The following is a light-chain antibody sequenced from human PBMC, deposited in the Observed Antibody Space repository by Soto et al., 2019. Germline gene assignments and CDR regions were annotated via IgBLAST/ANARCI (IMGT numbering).Light chain of an antibody. J-gene: IGLJ2*01. Sequence: QSALTQPASVSGSPGQSITISCTGTSTDVGSYNYVSWYQQHPGKAPKLLIYDVTNRPSGVSNRFSGSKSGNTASLTISGLQAEDEADYYCSSYTSSTTLDVVFGGWTKLTVL. V-gene: IGLV2-14*03. CDR2: DVT. CDR3: SSYTSSTTLDVV. CDR1: STDVGSYNY.